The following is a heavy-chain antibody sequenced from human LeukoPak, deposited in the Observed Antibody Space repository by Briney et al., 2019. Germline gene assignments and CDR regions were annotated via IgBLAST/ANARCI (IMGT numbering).Heavy chain of an antibody. Sequence: PGGSLRLSCAASGFTFSSYGMHWVRQAPGKGLEWVAFIRYDGSNKYYADSVKGRFTISRDNSKNTLYLQMNSLRAEDTAVYYCAKLWGYSKQLVRTFDYWGQGTLVTVSS. CDR3: AKLWGYSKQLVRTFDY. CDR1: GFTFSSYG. V-gene: IGHV3-30*02. D-gene: IGHD6-13*01. J-gene: IGHJ4*02. CDR2: IRYDGSNK.